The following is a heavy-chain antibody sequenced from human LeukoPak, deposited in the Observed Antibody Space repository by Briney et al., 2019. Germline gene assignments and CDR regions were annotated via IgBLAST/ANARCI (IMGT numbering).Heavy chain of an antibody. CDR2: INGDGSST. CDR1: GFTFSSYW. J-gene: IGHJ4*02. D-gene: IGHD5-12*01. Sequence: PGGSLRLSCAASGFTFSSYWMHWVGQAPGKGLLWVSRINGDGSSTIYAGSVKGRFTISRDNAKNTLFLQMTSLGAEDTAVYYCARWWLRSGDYWGQGTLVTVSS. V-gene: IGHV3-74*01. CDR3: ARWWLRSGDY.